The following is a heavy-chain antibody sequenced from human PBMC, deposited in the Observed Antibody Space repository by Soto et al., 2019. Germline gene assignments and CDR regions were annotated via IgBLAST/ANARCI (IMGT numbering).Heavy chain of an antibody. V-gene: IGHV4-31*03. J-gene: IGHJ5*02. CDR3: ASSFGALLGWFDP. Sequence: QVQLQESGPGLVKPSQTLSLTCTVSGGSISSGGYYWSWIRQHPGKGLEWIGYIYYSGSTYYNPSLKSRVTISVDTSKTPFSLKRSSLTAADTAVYYCASSFGALLGWFDPWGQGTLVTVSS. D-gene: IGHD3-10*01. CDR2: IYYSGST. CDR1: GGSISSGGYY.